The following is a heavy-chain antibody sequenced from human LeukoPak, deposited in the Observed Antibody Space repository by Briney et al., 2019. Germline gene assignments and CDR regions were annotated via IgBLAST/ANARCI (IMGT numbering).Heavy chain of an antibody. CDR2: IYSGGST. V-gene: IGHV3-53*01. D-gene: IGHD5-12*01. CDR1: GFIVSSNY. CDR3: ARGRGYSGCVPFDY. J-gene: IGHJ4*02. Sequence: GGSLRLSCAASGFIVSSNYLCWVRQAPGKGLEWVSVIYSGGSTYYADSVKGRFSISRDYSKNTVYLQMNSLRADDTAVYYCARGRGYSGCVPFDYWGEGTLVTVSS.